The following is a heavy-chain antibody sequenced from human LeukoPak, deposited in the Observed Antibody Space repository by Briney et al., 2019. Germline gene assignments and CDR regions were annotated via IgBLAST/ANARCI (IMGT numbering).Heavy chain of an antibody. J-gene: IGHJ4*02. CDR1: GFTFSTYT. CDR3: AREAWGYTSYYFDY. Sequence: PGGSLRLSCAASGFTFSTYTMNWVRQAPGKGLEWVSSISSSSGYIYYADSVKGRFTISRDNAKNSLYLQMNSLRAEDTAVYYCAREAWGYTSYYFDYWGQGTLVTVSS. D-gene: IGHD5-12*01. CDR2: ISSSSGYI. V-gene: IGHV3-21*01.